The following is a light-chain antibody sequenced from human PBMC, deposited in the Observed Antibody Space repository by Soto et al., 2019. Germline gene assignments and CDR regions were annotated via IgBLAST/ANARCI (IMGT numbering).Light chain of an antibody. V-gene: IGKV1-5*03. CDR3: QQYHSWAWT. J-gene: IGKJ1*01. CDR1: QSISSW. Sequence: DMQMTQSPSTLSASVGDRVTITCRASQSISSWLAWYQQKPGKAPKLLSYEASSLESGVPSRFSGSGSGTEFSLTISSVQPDDFATYYCQQYHSWAWTFGQGTKVDIK. CDR2: EAS.